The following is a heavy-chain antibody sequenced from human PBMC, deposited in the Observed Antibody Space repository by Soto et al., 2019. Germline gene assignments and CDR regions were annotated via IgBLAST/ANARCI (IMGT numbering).Heavy chain of an antibody. CDR2: ISYDGGNK. J-gene: IGHJ6*02. V-gene: IGHV3-30-3*01. CDR3: ARDGWLYYDSTSQGMDV. Sequence: QVQLVESGGGVVQPGRSLRLSCAASGFTFSSYAIHWVRQAPGKGLERVAVISYDGGNKNHADSVKGRFTISRDNSKNTLFLQMNNLRAEDTAVYYCARDGWLYYDSTSQGMDVWGQGTTVTVSS. D-gene: IGHD3-22*01. CDR1: GFTFSSYA.